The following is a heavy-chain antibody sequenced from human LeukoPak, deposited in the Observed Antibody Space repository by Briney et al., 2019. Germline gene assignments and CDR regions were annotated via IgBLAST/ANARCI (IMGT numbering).Heavy chain of an antibody. CDR2: ISWNGGSI. CDR1: GFTFDDYA. J-gene: IGHJ5*02. CDR3: AKGYSSGYRDWFDP. Sequence: PGGSLRLSCAASGFTFDDYARHWVRQVPGKGLEWVSGISWNGGSIGYADSVKGRFTISRDNAKNSLYLQVNSLRVEDAALYYCAKGYSSGYRDWFDPWGQGTLVTVSS. D-gene: IGHD6-19*01. V-gene: IGHV3-9*01.